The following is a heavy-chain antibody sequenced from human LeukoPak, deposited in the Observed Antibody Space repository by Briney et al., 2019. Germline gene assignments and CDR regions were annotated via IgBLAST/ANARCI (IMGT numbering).Heavy chain of an antibody. Sequence: ASVKVSCKASGGTFSSYAISWVRQAPGQGLEWMGGIIPIFGTANYAQKFRGRVTITADESTSTAYMELSSLRSEDTAVYYCASVVVVPAAIISHAFDIWGQGTMVTVSS. CDR2: IIPIFGTA. V-gene: IGHV1-69*13. CDR3: ASVVVVPAAIISHAFDI. CDR1: GGTFSSYA. D-gene: IGHD2-2*01. J-gene: IGHJ3*02.